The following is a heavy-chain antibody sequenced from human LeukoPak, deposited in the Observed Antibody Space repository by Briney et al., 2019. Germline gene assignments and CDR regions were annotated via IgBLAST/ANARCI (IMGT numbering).Heavy chain of an antibody. D-gene: IGHD3-22*01. CDR1: GFTFSSYA. Sequence: PGASLRLSCAASGFTFSSYAMSWVRQAPGKGLEWVSAISGSGGSTYYADSVKGRFTISRDSSKNTLYLQMNSLRAEDTAVYYCAKELRPYDSSGPDYWGQGTLVTVSS. V-gene: IGHV3-23*01. CDR3: AKELRPYDSSGPDY. J-gene: IGHJ4*02. CDR2: ISGSGGST.